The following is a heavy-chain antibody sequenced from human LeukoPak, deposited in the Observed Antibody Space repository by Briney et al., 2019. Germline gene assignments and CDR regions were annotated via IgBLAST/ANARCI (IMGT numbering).Heavy chain of an antibody. Sequence: ASVKVSCKASGYTFTGYYMHRVRQAPGQGLEWMGRINPNSGGTNYAQKFQGRVTMTRDTSINTAYMDLSRLRSDDTAVYYCARGRNSVYYFNVVASYYFDYWGQGTLVTVSS. V-gene: IGHV1-2*06. CDR2: INPNSGGT. D-gene: IGHD3-22*01. CDR3: ARGRNSVYYFNVVASYYFDY. J-gene: IGHJ4*02. CDR1: GYTFTGYY.